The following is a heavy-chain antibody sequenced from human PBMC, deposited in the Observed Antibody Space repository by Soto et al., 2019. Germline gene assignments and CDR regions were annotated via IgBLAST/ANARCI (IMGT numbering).Heavy chain of an antibody. CDR1: VRTSSGYA. D-gene: IGHD3-9*01. Sequence: SDPLPPTFSGVVRTSSGYAWSRIRHPPGKGLEWIGEINHRGSANYNPSLKSRVTISVDTSKNQFSLKLSSVTAADTALYYCARGPYYDILTGYSAAFDIWGQGTMVT. J-gene: IGHJ3*02. V-gene: IGHV4-34*01. CDR3: ARGPYYDILTGYSAAFDI. CDR2: INHRGSA.